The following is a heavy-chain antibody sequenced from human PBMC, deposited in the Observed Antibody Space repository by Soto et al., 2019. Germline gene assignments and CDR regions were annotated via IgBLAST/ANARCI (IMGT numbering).Heavy chain of an antibody. CDR1: GFTFSSYA. J-gene: IGHJ4*02. V-gene: IGHV3-23*01. D-gene: IGHD1-1*01. CDR3: AKDRDNWNELAYFDD. CDR2: ISGSGGST. Sequence: GGSLRLSCAASGFTFSSYAMSWVRQAPGKGLEWVSAISGSGGSTYYADSVKGRFTISRDNSKNTLYLQMNSLRAEDTAVYYCAKDRDNWNELAYFDDWGKGTLVTVSS.